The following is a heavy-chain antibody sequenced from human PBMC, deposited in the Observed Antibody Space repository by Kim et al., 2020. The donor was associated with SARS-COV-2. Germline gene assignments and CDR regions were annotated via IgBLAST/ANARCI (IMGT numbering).Heavy chain of an antibody. J-gene: IGHJ4*02. V-gene: IGHV4-59*01. CDR2: IFYSGGT. CDR3: ARSEGRASWHQFDY. CDR1: CDSFSAYY. Sequence: SETLSLTCIVSCDSFSAYYWSWIRQIPGKRLEWIGYIFYSGGTNYNPSLKSRATISWDTSRNQFSLDLTSVTQADTAVYYCARSEGRASWHQFDYWGQGVLVTVSS.